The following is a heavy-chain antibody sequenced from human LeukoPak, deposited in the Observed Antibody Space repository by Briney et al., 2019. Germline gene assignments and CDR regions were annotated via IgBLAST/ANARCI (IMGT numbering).Heavy chain of an antibody. D-gene: IGHD6-19*01. J-gene: IGHJ4*02. CDR3: ARQEAPTIAVAGQIDY. V-gene: IGHV5-51*01. CDR2: IYPGDSDT. CDR1: GSGFTSYW. Sequence: GGSLEISCKGSGSGFTSYWIGWVRQLPGKGLEWMGIIYPGDSDTRYSPSFQGQVTISADKSISTAYLQWSSLKASDTAMYYCARQEAPTIAVAGQIDYWGQGTLVTVSS.